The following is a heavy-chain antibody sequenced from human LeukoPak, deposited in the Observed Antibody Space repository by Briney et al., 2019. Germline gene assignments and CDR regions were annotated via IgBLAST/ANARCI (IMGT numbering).Heavy chain of an antibody. Sequence: SETLSLTCTVSGGSISSYYWSWIRQPPGKGLEWIGYIYYSGSANYNPSLKSRVTISVDTSKNQFSLKLSSVTAADTAVYYCARHDNDFWSGYTSDAFDIWGQGTMVTVSS. CDR3: ARHDNDFWSGYTSDAFDI. CDR2: IYYSGSA. J-gene: IGHJ3*02. D-gene: IGHD3-3*01. V-gene: IGHV4-59*08. CDR1: GGSISSYY.